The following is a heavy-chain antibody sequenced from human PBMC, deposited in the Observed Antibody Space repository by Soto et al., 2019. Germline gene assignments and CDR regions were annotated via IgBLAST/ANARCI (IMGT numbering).Heavy chain of an antibody. Sequence: SESLSLTGAVYGGTFSGYYWCQIRQPPRKAQENIGEINHRGSTNYNPSLRSRVTLSVDTSKNQFSLELSSVTAADTAVYYCARKDGTGYCGGGICYEATSIFDYRRQGSLVTVSS. CDR3: ARKDGTGYCGGGICYEATSIFDY. J-gene: IGHJ4*02. CDR2: INHRGST. V-gene: IGHV4-34*01. D-gene: IGHD2-15*01. CDR1: GGTFSGYY.